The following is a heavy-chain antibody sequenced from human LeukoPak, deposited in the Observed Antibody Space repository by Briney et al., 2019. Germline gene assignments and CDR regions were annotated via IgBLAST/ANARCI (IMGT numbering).Heavy chain of an antibody. Sequence: GGSLRLSCAASGFTFSSNGMNWVRQAPGKGLEWVSYISATGGTIYYADSVKGRFTISRDNSKNTLYLQMNSLRAEDTAVYYCARDLPYGSGSYGPYDAFDIWGQGTMVTVSS. CDR3: ARDLPYGSGSYGPYDAFDI. CDR1: GFTFSSNG. V-gene: IGHV3-23*01. CDR2: ISATGGTI. D-gene: IGHD3-10*01. J-gene: IGHJ3*02.